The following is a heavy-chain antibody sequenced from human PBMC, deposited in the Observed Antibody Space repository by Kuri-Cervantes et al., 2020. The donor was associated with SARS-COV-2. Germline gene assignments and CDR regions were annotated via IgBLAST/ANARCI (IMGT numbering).Heavy chain of an antibody. J-gene: IGHJ6*03. V-gene: IGHV4-34*01. CDR1: GGSFSGYY. CDR2: INHGGGT. CDR3: ARGVRFLDPKYYYFYYYMDV. D-gene: IGHD3-3*01. Sequence: SETLSLTCAVYGGSFSGYYWSWIRQPPGKGPEWIGEINHGGGTNYNPSLMSRVTISVDTSKNQFSLKLRSVTAADTAVYYCARGVRFLDPKYYYFYYYMDVWGKGTTVTVSS.